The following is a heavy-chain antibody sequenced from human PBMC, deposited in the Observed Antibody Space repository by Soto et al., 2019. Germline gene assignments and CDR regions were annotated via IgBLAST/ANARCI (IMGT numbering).Heavy chain of an antibody. CDR2: IAYDGDIK. CDR3: ARSGGSSSPATRYFEH. CDR1: GFTFSSYT. J-gene: IGHJ4*02. V-gene: IGHV3-30*09. D-gene: IGHD6-6*01. Sequence: QVQLVESGGGVVQPGRSLTLSCAASGFTFSSYTMHWVRQAPGKGLEWVTLIAYDGDIKYYADSVKGRFAVSRDNSQNTLYPQMNSLTPEDTALYYCARSGGSSSPATRYFEHWGQGTLVTVSS.